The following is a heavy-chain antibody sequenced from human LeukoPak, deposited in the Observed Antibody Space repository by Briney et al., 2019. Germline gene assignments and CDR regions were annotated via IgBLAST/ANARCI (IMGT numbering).Heavy chain of an antibody. Sequence: PSETLSLTCAVYSGSFSGYYWNWIRQSPGKGLEWIGEINHSGITNYNPSLTSRVTISEDMSRNQFSLKLSSVTAADTSTYYCARLAYCSGGTCFPFLYYFDYWGHGTLVTVSP. CDR1: SGSFSGYY. V-gene: IGHV4-34*01. D-gene: IGHD2-15*01. CDR2: INHSGIT. CDR3: ARLAYCSGGTCFPFLYYFDY. J-gene: IGHJ4*01.